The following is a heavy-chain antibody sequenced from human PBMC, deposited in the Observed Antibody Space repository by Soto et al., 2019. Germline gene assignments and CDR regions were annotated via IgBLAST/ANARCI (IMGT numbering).Heavy chain of an antibody. V-gene: IGHV1-46*01. CDR2: INPSGGST. Sequence: ASVKVSCKASGYTFTSYYMHWVRQAPGQGLEWMGIINPSGGSTSYAQKFQGRVTMTRDTSTSTVYMELSSLRSEDTAVYYCARGQKAATYYYDSSGYYAYLDYWGQGTLVTVS. CDR1: GYTFTSYY. CDR3: ARGQKAATYYYDSSGYYAYLDY. D-gene: IGHD3-22*01. J-gene: IGHJ4*02.